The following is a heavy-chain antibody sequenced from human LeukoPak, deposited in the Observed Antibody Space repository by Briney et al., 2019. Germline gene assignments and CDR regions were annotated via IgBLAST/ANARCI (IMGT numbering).Heavy chain of an antibody. V-gene: IGHV3-23*01. CDR1: GFTVSSNY. CDR2: ISGSGGST. CDR3: ARAQIVVVITTHFDY. Sequence: GGSLRLSCAASGFTVSSNYMSWVRQAPGKGLEWVSAISGSGGSTYYADSVKGRFTISRDNSKNTLYLQMNSLRAEDTAVYYCARAQIVVVITTHFDYWGQGTLVTVSS. D-gene: IGHD3-22*01. J-gene: IGHJ4*02.